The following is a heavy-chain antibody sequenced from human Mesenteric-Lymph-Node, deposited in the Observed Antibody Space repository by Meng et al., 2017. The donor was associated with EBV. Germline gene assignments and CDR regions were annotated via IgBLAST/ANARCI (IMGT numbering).Heavy chain of an antibody. CDR1: GGSFSGYS. D-gene: IGHD2-15*01. CDR2: INHRGST. CDR3: ARVRGSRLLFYSSFDS. Sequence: QVELAQVVAGAFGASETLALSWVVFGGSFSGYSWSWSRQRPGKGLEWIGEINHRGSTTFNPSLKCRVSVSLDTSKTQYSLKLSSVTAADTAVFDCARVRGSRLLFYSSFDSWGQGTLVTVSS. J-gene: IGHJ4*02. V-gene: IGHV4-34*01.